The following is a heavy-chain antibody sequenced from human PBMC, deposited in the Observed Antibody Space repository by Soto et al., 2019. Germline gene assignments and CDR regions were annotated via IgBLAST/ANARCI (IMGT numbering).Heavy chain of an antibody. V-gene: IGHV3-21*01. CDR2: ISTSSTYR. D-gene: IGHD6-13*01. CDR1: GFTFSSYT. Sequence: GGSLRLSGETSGFTFSSYTMHWVRQAPGKGLEWVSSISTSSTYRYIADSVTGRFTISRDNAQNSLYLQMNSLRAEDTAVYYCARDRGLYSSSWSLDYWGQGTLVTVSS. J-gene: IGHJ4*02. CDR3: ARDRGLYSSSWSLDY.